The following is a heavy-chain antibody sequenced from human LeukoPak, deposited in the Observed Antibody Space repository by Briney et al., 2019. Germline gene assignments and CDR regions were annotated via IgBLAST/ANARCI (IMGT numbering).Heavy chain of an antibody. CDR2: FDPKDGET. Sequence: ASVKVSCKVSGYTLTELSMHWVRQAPGKGLEWMGGFDPKDGETIYAQKFQGRVTMTEDTSTDTAYMELSSLRSEDTAVYYCATIAIDYGGFGRYWGQGTLVTVSS. CDR3: ATIAIDYGGFGRY. V-gene: IGHV1-24*01. D-gene: IGHD4-23*01. CDR1: GYTLTELS. J-gene: IGHJ4*02.